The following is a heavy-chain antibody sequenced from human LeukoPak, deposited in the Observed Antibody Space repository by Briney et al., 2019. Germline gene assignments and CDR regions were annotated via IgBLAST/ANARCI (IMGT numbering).Heavy chain of an antibody. V-gene: IGHV4-30-4*08. CDR2: IYYIGST. J-gene: IGHJ4*02. Sequence: SQTLSLTCTVSGGSISSGDYYWSWIRQPPGKCLEWIGYIYYIGSTYYNPSLKSRVTISVDTSKNQFSLKLSSVTAADTAVYYCARATLEMDTTLFDYWGQGTLVTVSS. D-gene: IGHD5-24*01. CDR1: GGSISSGDYY. CDR3: ARATLEMDTTLFDY.